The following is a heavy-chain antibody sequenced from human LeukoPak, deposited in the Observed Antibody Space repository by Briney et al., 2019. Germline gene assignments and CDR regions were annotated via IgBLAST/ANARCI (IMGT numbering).Heavy chain of an antibody. CDR3: ARDKAGGDYYDSSGYPPDY. CDR2: ISSTGGTI. Sequence: LSLTCTVSGGSISSYYWSWIRQPPGKGLEWVSFISSTGGTIYYADSVKGRFTVSRDNGKNSLLLQMNSLRSDDTAVYYCARDKAGGDYYDSSGYPPDYWGQGTLVTVSS. J-gene: IGHJ4*02. D-gene: IGHD3-22*01. CDR1: GGSISSYY. V-gene: IGHV3-11*01.